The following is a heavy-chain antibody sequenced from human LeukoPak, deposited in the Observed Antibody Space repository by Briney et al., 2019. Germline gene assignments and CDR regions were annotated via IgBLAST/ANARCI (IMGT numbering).Heavy chain of an antibody. CDR3: ARDGYGTIYYYYIDV. CDR1: GYTFTSSG. Sequence: ASVKVSCKASGYTFTSSGITWVRQAPGQGLEWMGWISPYTGKTNYAQKLQGRVTMPTDTSTSTAYMELRSLRSDDTAVYYCARDGYGTIYYYYIDVWGKGTTVTISS. V-gene: IGHV1-18*01. J-gene: IGHJ6*03. D-gene: IGHD4/OR15-4a*01. CDR2: ISPYTGKT.